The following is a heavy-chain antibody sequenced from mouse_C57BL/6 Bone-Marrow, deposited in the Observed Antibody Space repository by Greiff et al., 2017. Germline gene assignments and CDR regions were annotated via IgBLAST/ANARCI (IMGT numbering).Heavy chain of an antibody. CDR3: ARAGNDGSSWDVGV. CDR2: ISSGGSYT. D-gene: IGHD1-1*01. V-gene: IGHV5-6*01. Sequence: EVQLVESGGDLVKPGGSLKLSCAASGFTFSSYGMSWVRQTPDKRLEWVATISSGGSYTSYPDSVKGRFTIAIDNAKNTLYLQRSSLNSEYTAMFYSARAGNDGSSWDVGVWGTGTTVTVSS. J-gene: IGHJ1*03. CDR1: GFTFSSYG.